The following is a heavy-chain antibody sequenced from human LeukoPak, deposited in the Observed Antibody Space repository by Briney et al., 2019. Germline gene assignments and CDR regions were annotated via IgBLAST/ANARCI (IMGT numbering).Heavy chain of an antibody. J-gene: IGHJ4*02. V-gene: IGHV3-49*04. Sequence: GGSLRLSRTTSGFTFDDYAMSWVRQAPGKGLEWVGFIRTETYGGTAEFAASVKGRFSISREDSKNIAYLQMNSLKTEDTAVYYCARRSRRGCSTTSCYPDYWGQGTLVIVSS. D-gene: IGHD2-2*01. CDR2: IRTETYGGTA. CDR3: ARRSRRGCSTTSCYPDY. CDR1: GFTFDDYA.